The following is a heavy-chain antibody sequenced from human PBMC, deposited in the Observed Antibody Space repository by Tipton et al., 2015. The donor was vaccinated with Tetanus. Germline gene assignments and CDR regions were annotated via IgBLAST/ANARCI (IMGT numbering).Heavy chain of an antibody. CDR2: ISSSSNYI. D-gene: IGHD2-21*02. CDR1: GFTFKSYT. Sequence: SLRLSCVASGFTFKSYTLNWVRQAPGKGLEWVSSISSSSNYIYYTDSVKGRFTISRDNAKNSLYLQMDSLTAEDTAVYFCARDPTAVTAMPYYFDYWGQGTLVTVSS. V-gene: IGHV3-21*01. CDR3: ARDPTAVTAMPYYFDY. J-gene: IGHJ4*02.